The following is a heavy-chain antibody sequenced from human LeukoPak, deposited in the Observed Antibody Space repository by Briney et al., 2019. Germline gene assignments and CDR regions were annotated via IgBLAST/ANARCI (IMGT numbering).Heavy chain of an antibody. D-gene: IGHD3-22*01. V-gene: IGHV3-21*01. CDR1: GFSFSSYT. J-gene: IGHJ3*01. Sequence: GGSLRLSCPASGFSFSSYTMNWVRRAPGKGLEWVSSISSGSGYIYYADSVKGRFTISRDNAKNSLYLQMNSLRDEDTAVYYCARPESESSGSLGAFDVWGQGTMVTVSS. CDR3: ARPESESSGSLGAFDV. CDR2: ISSGSGYI.